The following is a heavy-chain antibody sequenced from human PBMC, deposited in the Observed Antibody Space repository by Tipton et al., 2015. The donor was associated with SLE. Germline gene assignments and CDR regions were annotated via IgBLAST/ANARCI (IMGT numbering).Heavy chain of an antibody. J-gene: IGHJ4*02. V-gene: IGHV3-23*01. CDR2: IDYSGGGT. CDR3: AKALGDYSWKTFDS. Sequence: SLRLSCAASGFIFSSYAMSWVRQAPGKGLEWVSSIDYSGGGTYYADAVKGRFTISRDNSKNTLYLQMNSLRAEDTAIYYCAKALGDYSWKTFDSWGQGTLVTVSS. CDR1: GFIFSSYA. D-gene: IGHD4-11*01.